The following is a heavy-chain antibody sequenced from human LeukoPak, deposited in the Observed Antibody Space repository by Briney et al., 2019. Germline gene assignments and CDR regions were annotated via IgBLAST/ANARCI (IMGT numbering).Heavy chain of an antibody. Sequence: GGSLRLSCAASGFTFSSYAMHWVRQAPGKGLEWVAVISYDGSNKYYADSVKGRFTISRDNSKNTLYLQMNSLKAEDTAVYYCARDVYHFDWSDYYYGMDVWGQGTTVTVSS. CDR3: ARDVYHFDWSDYYYGMDV. J-gene: IGHJ6*02. CDR2: ISYDGSNK. CDR1: GFTFSSYA. V-gene: IGHV3-30-3*01. D-gene: IGHD3-9*01.